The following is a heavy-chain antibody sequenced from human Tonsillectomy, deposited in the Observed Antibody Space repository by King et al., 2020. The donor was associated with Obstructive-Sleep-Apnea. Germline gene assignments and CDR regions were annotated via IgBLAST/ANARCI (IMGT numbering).Heavy chain of an antibody. J-gene: IGHJ4*02. Sequence: VQLVESGGGLVQPGRSLRLSCAASGFTFDDYAMHWVRQVPGKGLEWVSGISWNSDKIGYADSVKGRFTISRDNAKNSLFLQMNSLRAEDTALYYCANAIAVAGYFDHWGQGTLVTVSS. CDR2: ISWNSDKI. V-gene: IGHV3-9*01. CDR3: ANAIAVAGYFDH. CDR1: GFTFDDYA. D-gene: IGHD6-19*01.